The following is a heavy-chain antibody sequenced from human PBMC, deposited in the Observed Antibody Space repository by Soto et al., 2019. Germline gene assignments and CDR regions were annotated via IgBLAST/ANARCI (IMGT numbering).Heavy chain of an antibody. CDR2: VSWNSGTM. J-gene: IGHJ6*03. CDR1: GFSFDEYA. Sequence: EVQLVESGGGLVQPGRSLRLSCAASGFSFDEYAMHWVRQAPGKGLEWVSGVSWNSGTMGYGDSVRGRFAISRDNAKNSLYLKMNSLPTEDTALYYCAKGFCSSTRCLTYSYMDVWGKGTTVTVSS. V-gene: IGHV3-9*01. CDR3: AKGFCSSTRCLTYSYMDV. D-gene: IGHD2-2*01.